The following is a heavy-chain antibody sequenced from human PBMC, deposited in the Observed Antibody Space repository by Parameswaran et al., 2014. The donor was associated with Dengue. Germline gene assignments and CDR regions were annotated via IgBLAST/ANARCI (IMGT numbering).Heavy chain of an antibody. Sequence: WIRQPPGKGLEWIGNVYYSGTAYYNPSLKSRVTVSVDTSKNQFSLSLRSVTAADTAIYYCARYTDKSLDYSDEVTVSHAYEIWGQGIVVTVSS. CDR2: VYYSGTA. V-gene: IGHV4-39*01. CDR3: ARYTDKSLDYSDEVTVSHAYEI. D-gene: IGHD4/OR15-4a*01. J-gene: IGHJ3*02.